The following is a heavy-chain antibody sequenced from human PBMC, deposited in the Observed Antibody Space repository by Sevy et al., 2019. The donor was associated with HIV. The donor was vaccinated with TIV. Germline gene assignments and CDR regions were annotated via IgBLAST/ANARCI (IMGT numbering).Heavy chain of an antibody. J-gene: IGHJ4*02. CDR2: IRSKDYGGAT. V-gene: IGHV3-49*03. Sequence: GGSLRLSCTGSGFTFGDYAMSWFRQAPGMGLEWVGFIRSKDYGGATGYAASEKGRFTISRADSKSIADLQMNSLKTEDTAVYYCTRGYYYDSSGYSDYWGQGTLVTVSS. CDR3: TRGYYYDSSGYSDY. CDR1: GFTFGDYA. D-gene: IGHD3-22*01.